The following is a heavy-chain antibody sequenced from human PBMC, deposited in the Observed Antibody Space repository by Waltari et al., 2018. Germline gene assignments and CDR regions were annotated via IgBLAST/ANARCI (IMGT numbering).Heavy chain of an antibody. J-gene: IGHJ5*02. CDR2: IYYSGST. CDR1: GGSISSYY. Sequence: QVQLQESGPGLVKPSETLSLTCTVSGGSISSYYWSWIRQPPGKGLEWIGYIYYSGSTNYNPSLKSRVTISVDTSKNQFSLKLSSVTAADTAVYYCARVVFTILGSSWLFVDNWFDPWGQGTLVTVSS. V-gene: IGHV4-59*01. D-gene: IGHD6-13*01. CDR3: ARVVFTILGSSWLFVDNWFDP.